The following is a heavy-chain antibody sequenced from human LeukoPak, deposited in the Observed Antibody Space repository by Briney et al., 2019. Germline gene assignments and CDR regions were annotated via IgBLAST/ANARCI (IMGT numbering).Heavy chain of an antibody. D-gene: IGHD4-23*01. CDR3: AKSPTVDAAFDI. CDR1: GFTFSRYA. J-gene: IGHJ3*02. V-gene: IGHV3-23*01. CDR2: IGYTGDST. Sequence: PGGSLRLSCAASGFTFSRYAMNWVRQAPGEGLEWVSGIGYTGDSTFYADSVKGRFTVSRDSSKNTLFLHMNSLRAEDTALYYCAKSPTVDAAFDIWGQGTMVTVSS.